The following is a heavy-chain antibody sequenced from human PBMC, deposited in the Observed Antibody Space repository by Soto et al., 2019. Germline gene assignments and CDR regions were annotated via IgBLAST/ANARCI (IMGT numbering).Heavy chain of an antibody. V-gene: IGHV1-8*01. Sequence: QVQLVQSVAEVKKPGASVKVSCKASGYTFTSYDINWVRQATGQGLEWMGWMNTNSGNTGYAQKFQGRVTMTRNTSISTAYMGLSSLRSDDTAVYYCARERSSGWDVDYWGQGTLVTVSS. CDR2: MNTNSGNT. D-gene: IGHD6-19*01. CDR1: GYTFTSYD. J-gene: IGHJ4*02. CDR3: ARERSSGWDVDY.